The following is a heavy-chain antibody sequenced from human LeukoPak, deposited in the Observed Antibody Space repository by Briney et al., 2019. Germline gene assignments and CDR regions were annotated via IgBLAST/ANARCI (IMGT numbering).Heavy chain of an antibody. CDR2: INPNSGGT. V-gene: IGHV1-2*02. CDR1: GYTFTGYY. J-gene: IGHJ4*02. D-gene: IGHD5-18*01. Sequence: ASVKVSCKASGYTFTGYYMHWVRQAPGQGLEWMGWINPNSGGTNYAQKFQGRVTMTRDTSISTAYMELSRLRSDDTAVYYCAGDYGYSYGGDYWGQGTLVTVSS. CDR3: AGDYGYSYGGDY.